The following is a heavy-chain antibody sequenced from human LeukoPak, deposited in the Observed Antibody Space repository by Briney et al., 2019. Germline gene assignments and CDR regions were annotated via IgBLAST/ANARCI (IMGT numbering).Heavy chain of an antibody. V-gene: IGHV3-30*03. CDR2: ISYDGSDK. J-gene: IGHJ4*02. Sequence: GGSLRLSCAASGFTFSSYGMHWVRQAPGKGLEWVAVISYDGSDKYYADSVEGRFTISRDNSKNTLYLQMNSLRTEDTAVYYCARESESYDSSGSTFGYWGQGTLVTVSS. CDR1: GFTFSSYG. D-gene: IGHD3-22*01. CDR3: ARESESYDSSGSTFGY.